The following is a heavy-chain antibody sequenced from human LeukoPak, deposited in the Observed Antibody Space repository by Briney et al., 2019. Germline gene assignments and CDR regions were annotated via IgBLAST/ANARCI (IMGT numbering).Heavy chain of an antibody. D-gene: IGHD2-2*02. CDR2: IEPKSGGT. CDR1: GYTFTGHF. Sequence: ASVKVSCKASGYTFTGHFMHWVRQAPGQGLEWMGWIEPKSGGTHYGHKFQGRVTMTRDTSMSTAYMELSRVKADDTAVYYCAREMGVVPTAIPTVDPWGQGTLVTVSS. J-gene: IGHJ5*02. CDR3: AREMGVVPTAIPTVDP. V-gene: IGHV1-2*02.